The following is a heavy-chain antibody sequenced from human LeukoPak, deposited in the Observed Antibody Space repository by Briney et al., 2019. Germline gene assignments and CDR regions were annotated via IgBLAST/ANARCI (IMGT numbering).Heavy chain of an antibody. CDR2: ISGSGVST. CDR1: GFTVSSNY. D-gene: IGHD3-3*01. J-gene: IGHJ4*02. Sequence: PGGSLRLSCAASGFTVSSNYMSWVRQAPGKGLEWVSGISGSGVSTNYADSVKGRFTFSRDNSKNTLYLQMNSLRAEDTAVYYCAKSLTIFGVSSYYFDSWGQGTLVTVSS. CDR3: AKSLTIFGVSSYYFDS. V-gene: IGHV3-23*01.